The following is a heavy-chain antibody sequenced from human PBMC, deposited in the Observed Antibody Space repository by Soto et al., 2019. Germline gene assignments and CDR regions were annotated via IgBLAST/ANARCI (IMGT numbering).Heavy chain of an antibody. CDR2: ISGSDGST. Sequence: EVQLLESGGGLVQPGGSLRLSCAASGFTLSNYGMNWVRQAPGKGLEWVSGISGSDGSTYYADSVKGRFTISRDNSKNTLYLQMNPLRAEDTAVYYCAKDKYYDWGKGTLVTVSS. V-gene: IGHV3-23*01. J-gene: IGHJ4*02. D-gene: IGHD3-22*01. CDR3: AKDKYYD. CDR1: GFTLSNYG.